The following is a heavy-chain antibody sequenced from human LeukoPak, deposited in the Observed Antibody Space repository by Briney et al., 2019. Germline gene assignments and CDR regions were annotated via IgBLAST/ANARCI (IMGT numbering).Heavy chain of an antibody. J-gene: IGHJ6*02. CDR2: IIPMFGTA. V-gene: IGHV1-69*13. CDR1: GGTFSSYA. CDR3: ARVRGGYYYGMDV. D-gene: IGHD2-15*01. Sequence: EASVKVSCKASGGTFSSYAISWVRQAPGRGLEWMGGIIPMFGTAKYAQKFQGRVTITADESTNTAYMELRSLRSEDTAVYYCARVRGGYYYGMDVWGQGTTVTVSS.